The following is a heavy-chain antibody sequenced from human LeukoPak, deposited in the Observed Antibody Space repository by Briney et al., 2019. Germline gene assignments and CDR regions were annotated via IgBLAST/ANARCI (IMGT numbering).Heavy chain of an antibody. V-gene: IGHV4-39*07. CDR2: IYYSGST. D-gene: IGHD3-22*01. CDR1: GGSISSSSYY. J-gene: IGHJ4*02. CDR3: ARSYYYDSSGYPIFDY. Sequence: SETLSLTCTVSGGSISSSSYYWGWIRQPPGKGLEWIGSIYYSGSTYYNPSLKSRVTISVDTSKNQFSLKLSSVTAADTAVYYCARSYYYDSSGYPIFDYWGQGTLVTVSS.